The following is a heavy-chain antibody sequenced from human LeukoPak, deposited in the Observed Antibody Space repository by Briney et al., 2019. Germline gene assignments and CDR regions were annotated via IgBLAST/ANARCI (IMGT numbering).Heavy chain of an antibody. Sequence: SESLSLTCTVSGAFIRSGDYYWSWIRQPPGKGLEWIGYIYDSGSTYYNPSLKSRITISVDTSENRFSLKLCSVTATDTAVYYCARDCSGGSCYGAFDIWGQGTMVTVSS. CDR1: GAFIRSGDYY. D-gene: IGHD2-15*01. CDR3: ARDCSGGSCYGAFDI. V-gene: IGHV4-30-4*01. J-gene: IGHJ3*02. CDR2: IYDSGST.